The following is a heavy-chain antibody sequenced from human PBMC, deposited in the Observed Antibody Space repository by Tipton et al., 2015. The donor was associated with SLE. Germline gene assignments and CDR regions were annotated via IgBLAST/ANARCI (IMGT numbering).Heavy chain of an antibody. V-gene: IGHV4-59*12. Sequence: LRLSCTVSGGSISSYYWSWIRQPPGKGLEWIGYIYYSGSTFYNPSLKSRITTSVDTSKNQFSLKVRSVTAADTAVYYCAREKYYYMDVWGKGTTVTVSS. CDR2: IYYSGST. CDR3: AREKYYYMDV. CDR1: GGSISSYY. J-gene: IGHJ6*03.